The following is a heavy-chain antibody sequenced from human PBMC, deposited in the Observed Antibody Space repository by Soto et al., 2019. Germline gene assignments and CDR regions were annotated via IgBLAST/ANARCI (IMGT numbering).Heavy chain of an antibody. V-gene: IGHV6-1*01. D-gene: IGHD3-3*01. J-gene: IGHJ4*02. Sequence: QTLSLTCAISGDIVSSNSAALTLIRHCPSRGLEWLGRKYYRSKLYNDYTVSVKSRITINPDTAKNQFSLQLNSVTPEDTAVYYCARSGWSCPPIAYWGQGTLVSVS. CDR3: ARSGWSCPPIAY. CDR1: GDIVSSNSAA. CDR2: KYYRSKLYN.